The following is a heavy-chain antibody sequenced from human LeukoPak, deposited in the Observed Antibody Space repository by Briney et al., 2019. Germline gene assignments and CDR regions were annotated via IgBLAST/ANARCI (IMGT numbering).Heavy chain of an antibody. CDR2: ISDSGHRT. CDR3: ANAYDTSGYHLEN. D-gene: IGHD3-22*01. Sequence: SGGSLRLSCAASGFTFSSYALTWVRQAPGKGLEWVSTISDSGHRTYYSDSVKGRLTISRDNSKKTVYLQMNNLTADDTAVYCCANAYDTSGYHLENWGQGTLVTVSS. V-gene: IGHV3-23*01. J-gene: IGHJ4*02. CDR1: GFTFSSYA.